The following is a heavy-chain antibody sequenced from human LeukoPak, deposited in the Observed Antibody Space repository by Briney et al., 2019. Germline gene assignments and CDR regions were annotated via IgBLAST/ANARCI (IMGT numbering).Heavy chain of an antibody. CDR1: GGSISSYY. D-gene: IGHD3-3*01. Sequence: SETLSLTCTVSGGSISSYYWSWIRQPPGKGLEWIGYIYYSGSTNYNPSLKSRVRTSVDTSKKQFSLKLSSVTAADTAVYYCARSGGGYYFDYWGQGTLVTVSS. CDR3: ARSGGGYYFDY. J-gene: IGHJ4*02. CDR2: IYYSGST. V-gene: IGHV4-59*12.